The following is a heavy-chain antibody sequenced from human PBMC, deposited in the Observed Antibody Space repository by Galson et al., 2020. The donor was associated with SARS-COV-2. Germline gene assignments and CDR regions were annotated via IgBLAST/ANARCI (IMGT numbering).Heavy chain of an antibody. V-gene: IGHV3-30*09. Sequence: GGSLRLSCAASGFTFSRYSMHWVRQAPGKGLEWVATVTYGGRDNYYADSVKGRFAISRDNSKNTLYVQLNSLRPEDTAVYYCARHGIVDTCSGWYFDFWGQGTLVTVCS. D-gene: IGHD1-26*01. CDR2: VTYGGRDN. CDR3: ARHGIVDTCSGWYFDF. CDR1: GFTFSRYS. J-gene: IGHJ4*02.